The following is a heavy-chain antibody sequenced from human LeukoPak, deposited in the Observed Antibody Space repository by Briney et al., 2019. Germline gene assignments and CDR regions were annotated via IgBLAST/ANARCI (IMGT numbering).Heavy chain of an antibody. Sequence: GGSPRLSCAASGFTFSSYDMSWVRQAPGKGLEWVSAISGSSGSTYYADSVKGRFTISRDNSKNTLYLQMNSLRAEDTAVYYCAKKIPSMSRSSCFAYWGQGTLVTVSS. CDR2: ISGSSGST. D-gene: IGHD6-13*01. J-gene: IGHJ4*02. CDR3: AKKIPSMSRSSCFAY. CDR1: GFTFSSYD. V-gene: IGHV3-23*01.